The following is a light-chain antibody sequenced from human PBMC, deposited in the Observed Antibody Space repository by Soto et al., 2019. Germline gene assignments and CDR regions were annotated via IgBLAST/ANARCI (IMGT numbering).Light chain of an antibody. Sequence: EIVLTQSPANLSLSPGERATLSCRASQSVSLHLAWYQQKPGQAPRLLIYDASNRATGVPGRLSGSGSGADFSLTISSLAPEDGAMYYCQQRRDWLLTLGGGTKV. V-gene: IGKV3-11*01. J-gene: IGKJ4*01. CDR3: QQRRDWLLT. CDR2: DAS. CDR1: QSVSLH.